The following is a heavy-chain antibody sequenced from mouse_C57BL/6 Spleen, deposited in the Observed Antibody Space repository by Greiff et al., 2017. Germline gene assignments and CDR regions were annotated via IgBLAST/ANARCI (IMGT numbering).Heavy chain of an antibody. D-gene: IGHD2-4*01. CDR3: TRDYDYDGGYYYTMDY. CDR1: GYTFTDYE. V-gene: IGHV1-15*01. J-gene: IGHJ4*01. CDR2: IDPETGGT. Sequence: VQLQQSGAELVRPGASVTLSCKASGYTFTDYEMHWVKQTPVHGLEWIGAIDPETGGTAYNQKFKGKAILTADKSSSTAYLELRSLTSDDSTVYYCTRDYDYDGGYYYTMDYWGQGTSVTVSS.